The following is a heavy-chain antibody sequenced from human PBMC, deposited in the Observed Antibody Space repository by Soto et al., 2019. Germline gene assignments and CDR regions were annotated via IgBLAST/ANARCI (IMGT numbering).Heavy chain of an antibody. Sequence: GSLRLFFAASGLTFSDYYMSGIRQAPGKGLEWVSYTSSSAHTIYYADSVKGRFTIFRDNAKNSLYLQMNSLRADDTAVYYCARDRVLGGANAPLYFYYYGMDVWGQGTTVTVSS. D-gene: IGHD3-16*01. J-gene: IGHJ6*02. CDR2: TSSSAHTI. CDR3: ARDRVLGGANAPLYFYYYGMDV. V-gene: IGHV3-11*01. CDR1: GLTFSDYY.